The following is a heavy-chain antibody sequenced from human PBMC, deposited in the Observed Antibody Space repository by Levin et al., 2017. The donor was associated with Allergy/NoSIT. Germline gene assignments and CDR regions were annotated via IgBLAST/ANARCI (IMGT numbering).Heavy chain of an antibody. J-gene: IGHJ4*02. CDR3: ARDVSYSFDF. D-gene: IGHD4-11*01. V-gene: IGHV3-48*01. CDR1: GFTFSSYS. CDR2: ITPTSDRI. Sequence: GESLRLSCVASGFTFSSYSMNWFRLAPGKGLEWVSYITPTSDRIEYADSANGRFTISRDNAKNSLYLQMNSLRAEDTAVYYCARDVSYSFDFWGQGTLVTVSS.